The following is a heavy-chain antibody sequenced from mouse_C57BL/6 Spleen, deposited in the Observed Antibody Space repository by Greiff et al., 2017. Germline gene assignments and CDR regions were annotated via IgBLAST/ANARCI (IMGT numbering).Heavy chain of an antibody. V-gene: IGHV5-16*01. Sequence: EVQLQESEGGLVQPGSSMKLSCTASGFTFSDYYMAWVRQVPEKGLEWVANINYDGSSTYYLDSLKSRFIISRDNAKNILYLQMSSLKSEDTATYYCARASYYDYEGFDYWGQGTTLTVSS. CDR3: ARASYYDYEGFDY. D-gene: IGHD2-4*01. J-gene: IGHJ2*01. CDR2: INYDGSST. CDR1: GFTFSDYY.